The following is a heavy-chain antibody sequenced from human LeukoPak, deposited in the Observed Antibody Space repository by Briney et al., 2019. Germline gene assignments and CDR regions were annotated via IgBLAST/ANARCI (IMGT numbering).Heavy chain of an antibody. CDR1: GGSISSTSYY. D-gene: IGHD5-12*01. CDR2: IYYSGST. J-gene: IGHJ6*02. Sequence: SETLSLTCTVSGGSISSTSYYWSWIRQPPGKGLEWIGYIYYSGSTNYNPPLKSRVTISVDTSKNQFSLKLSSVTAADTAVYYCARLRVATISASYYYGMDVWGQGTTVTVSS. CDR3: ARLRVATISASYYYGMDV. V-gene: IGHV4-61*01.